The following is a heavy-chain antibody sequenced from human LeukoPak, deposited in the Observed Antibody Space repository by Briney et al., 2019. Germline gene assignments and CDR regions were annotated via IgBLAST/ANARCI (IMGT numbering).Heavy chain of an antibody. CDR2: IYSGGST. CDR1: GFTVSSNY. J-gene: IGHJ6*02. V-gene: IGHV3-53*01. CDR3: ASGAVGATYHYYYGMDV. Sequence: PGGSLRLSCAASGFTVSSNYMSWVRQAPGKGLEWVSVIYSGGSTYYADSVKGRFTISRDNSKNTLYLQMNSLRAEDTAVYYCASGAVGATYHYYYGMDVWGQGTTVTVSS. D-gene: IGHD1-26*01.